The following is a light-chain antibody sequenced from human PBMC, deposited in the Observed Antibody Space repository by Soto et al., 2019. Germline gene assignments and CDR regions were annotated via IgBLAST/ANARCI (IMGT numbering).Light chain of an antibody. CDR2: GAS. Sequence: EIGMPQSRATLSVSPGEIAALSCRASQNVRSNLAWYQQKPGQAPRLLIFGASTRATGIPARFSGTGSGTEFTLTISSLQSEDFAVYYCQQYNTWPPITFGQGTRLEIK. V-gene: IGKV3-15*01. J-gene: IGKJ5*01. CDR3: QQYNTWPPIT. CDR1: QNVRSN.